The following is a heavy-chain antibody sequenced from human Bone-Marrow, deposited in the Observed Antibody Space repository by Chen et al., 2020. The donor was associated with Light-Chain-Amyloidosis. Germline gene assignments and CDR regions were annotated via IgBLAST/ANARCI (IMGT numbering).Heavy chain of an antibody. D-gene: IGHD3-3*01. V-gene: IGHV4-34*01. Sequence: QVQLQQWGAGLLKPSETLSLTCAVYGGSFSGYYWSWIRQPPGKGLEWIGEINHSGSTNYNPSLKSRVTISVDTSKNQFSLKLSSVTAADTAVYYCARGPSRITIFGVVITSGYFDYWGQGTLVTVSS. CDR1: GGSFSGYY. J-gene: IGHJ4*02. CDR3: ARGPSRITIFGVVITSGYFDY. CDR2: INHSGST.